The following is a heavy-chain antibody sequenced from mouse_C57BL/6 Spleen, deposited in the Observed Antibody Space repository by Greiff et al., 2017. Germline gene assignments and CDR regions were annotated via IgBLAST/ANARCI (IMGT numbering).Heavy chain of an antibody. V-gene: IGHV1-81*01. CDR3: ARELIGSTVRWFAY. Sequence: QVQLKQSGAELARPGASVKLSCKASGYTFTSYGISWVKQRTGQGLEWIGEIYPRSGNTYYNEKFKGKATLTADKASSTAYMELRSLTSEDSAVYFCARELIGSTVRWFAYWGQGTLVTVSA. CDR1: GYTFTSYG. D-gene: IGHD1-1*01. CDR2: IYPRSGNT. J-gene: IGHJ3*01.